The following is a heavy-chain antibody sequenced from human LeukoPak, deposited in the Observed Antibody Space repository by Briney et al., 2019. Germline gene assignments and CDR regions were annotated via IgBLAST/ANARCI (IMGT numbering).Heavy chain of an antibody. CDR2: IYYSGST. Sequence: SETLSLTCTVSGGSISSSSYYWGWIRQPPGKGLEWIGSIYYSGSTYYNPSLKSRVTISIDTSKNQFSLKLSSVTAADTAVYYCARGLLWFGELRSYFDYWGQGTLVTVSS. CDR3: ARGLLWFGELRSYFDY. D-gene: IGHD3-10*01. J-gene: IGHJ4*02. CDR1: GGSISSSSYY. V-gene: IGHV4-39*07.